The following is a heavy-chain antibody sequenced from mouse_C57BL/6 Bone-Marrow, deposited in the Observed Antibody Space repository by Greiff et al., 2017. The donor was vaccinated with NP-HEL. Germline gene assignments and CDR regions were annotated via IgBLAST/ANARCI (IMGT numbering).Heavy chain of an antibody. V-gene: IGHV5-6*01. CDR1: GFTFSSYG. D-gene: IGHD2-5*01. CDR2: ISSGGSYT. J-gene: IGHJ2*01. CDR3: ASHYYSNYFDY. Sequence: EVHLVESGGDLVKPGGSLKLSCAASGFTFSSYGMFWVRQTPDKRLEWVATISSGGSYTYYPDSVKGRFTFSRDNAKNTLYLQMCSLNSKDTALYYCASHYYSNYFDYWCQGTTLTVSS.